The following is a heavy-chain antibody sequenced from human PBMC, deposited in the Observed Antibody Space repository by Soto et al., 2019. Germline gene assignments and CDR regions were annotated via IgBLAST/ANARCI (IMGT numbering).Heavy chain of an antibody. CDR3: ARAEGDYHYYYYGMDV. CDR2: ISYDGSNK. V-gene: IGHV3-30-3*01. D-gene: IGHD4-17*01. Sequence: QVQLVESGGGVVQPGRSLRLSCAASGFTFSSYAMHWVRQAPGKGLEWVAVISYDGSNKYYADSVKGRFTISRDNSKNTLYLQMNSLRAEDTAVYYCARAEGDYHYYYYGMDVWGQGTTVTVSS. J-gene: IGHJ6*02. CDR1: GFTFSSYA.